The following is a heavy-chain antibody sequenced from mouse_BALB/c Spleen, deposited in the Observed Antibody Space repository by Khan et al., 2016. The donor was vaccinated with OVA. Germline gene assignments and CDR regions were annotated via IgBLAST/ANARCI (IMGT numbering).Heavy chain of an antibody. V-gene: IGHV1-53*01. CDR3: TRGGYSLFAY. D-gene: IGHD2-3*01. CDR1: GYTFTSYY. Sequence: QVQLLQSGTELVKPGASVKLSCKASGYTFTSYYVYWVKQRPGQGLEWIGEINPSNGGTNFNEKFKIKATLTIDKSSSTAYVQLSSLTAEDSAVYYCTRGGYSLFAYWGQGTPVTVSA. CDR2: INPSNGGT. J-gene: IGHJ3*01.